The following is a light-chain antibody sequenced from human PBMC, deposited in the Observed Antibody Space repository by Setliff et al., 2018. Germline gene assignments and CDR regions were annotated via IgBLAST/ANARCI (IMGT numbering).Light chain of an antibody. CDR3: CSYTGFSYV. J-gene: IGLJ1*01. CDR2: DVT. Sequence: QSALTQPRSVSDSPGQSVTISCTGASRDVGAYNYVSWYQQHPGKVPKLMIYDVTKRPSGVPDRFSGSKSGNTASLTVSGLQAEDEADYYCCSYTGFSYVFGSGTKV. V-gene: IGLV2-11*01. CDR1: SRDVGAYNY.